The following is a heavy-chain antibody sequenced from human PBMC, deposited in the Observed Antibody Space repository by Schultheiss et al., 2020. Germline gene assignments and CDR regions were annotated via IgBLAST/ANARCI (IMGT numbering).Heavy chain of an antibody. D-gene: IGHD2-15*01. CDR3: ARESSSGLDY. V-gene: IGHV4-59*01. Sequence: SETLSLTCTVSGGSISSYYWSWIRQPPGKGMEWIGYIYYSGSTNYNPPLKSRVTISVDTSKNQFSLKLSSVTAADTAVYYCARESSSGLDYWGQGTLVTVSS. CDR1: GGSISSYY. CDR2: IYYSGST. J-gene: IGHJ4*02.